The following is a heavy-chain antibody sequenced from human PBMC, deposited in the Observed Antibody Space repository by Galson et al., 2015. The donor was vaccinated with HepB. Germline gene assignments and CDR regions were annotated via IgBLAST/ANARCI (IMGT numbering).Heavy chain of an antibody. J-gene: IGHJ4*02. CDR3: ASGARYSSSAGMGNY. CDR2: INSDGSST. D-gene: IGHD6-6*01. Sequence: SLRLSCAASGFTFSSYWMHWVRQAPGKGLVWVSRINSDGSSTSYADSVKGRFTISRDNAKNTLYLQMNSLRAEDTAVYYCASGARYSSSAGMGNYWGQGTLVTVSS. V-gene: IGHV3-74*01. CDR1: GFTFSSYW.